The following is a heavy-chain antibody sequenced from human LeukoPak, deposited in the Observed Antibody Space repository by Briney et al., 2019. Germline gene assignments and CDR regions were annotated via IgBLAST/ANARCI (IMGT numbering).Heavy chain of an antibody. CDR1: GDSITSDY. CDR3: ARGWRDGYNFRY. Sequence: PSETLSLSCTVSGDSITSDYWSRIRHPPGKGLEWIAYIYDSVSTNYNPSLKSRVTISADTSKNQFSLRLTSVTAADTAVYYCARGWRDGYNFRYWGQGALVTVSS. V-gene: IGHV4-59*08. CDR2: IYDSVST. J-gene: IGHJ4*02. D-gene: IGHD5-24*01.